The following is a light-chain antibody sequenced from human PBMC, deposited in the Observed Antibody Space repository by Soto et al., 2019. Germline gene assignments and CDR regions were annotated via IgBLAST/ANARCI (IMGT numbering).Light chain of an antibody. Sequence: DIQMTQSPSYVSASVGDRVTITCRASQVIGSWLAWNQQKPGKAPKLLIYAASRLHSGVPSSFSGSGSGTDFTLTISSLQPEDSATYYCQQANSFPWTFGQGTKVEIK. CDR1: QVIGSW. CDR3: QQANSFPWT. J-gene: IGKJ1*01. V-gene: IGKV1-12*01. CDR2: AAS.